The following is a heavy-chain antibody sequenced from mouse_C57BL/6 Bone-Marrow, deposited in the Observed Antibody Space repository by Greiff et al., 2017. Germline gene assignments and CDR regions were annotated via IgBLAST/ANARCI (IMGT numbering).Heavy chain of an antibody. D-gene: IGHD2-4*01. Sequence: QVQLQQSGPELVKPGASVKISCKASGYTFTDYYINWVKQRPGQGLEWIGWIFPGSGSTYYNEKFKGKATLTVDKSSSTAYMLLSSLTSEDSAVYFCARGGPGLRRGYAMDYWGQGTSVTVSS. J-gene: IGHJ4*01. CDR2: IFPGSGST. V-gene: IGHV1-75*01. CDR3: ARGGPGLRRGYAMDY. CDR1: GYTFTDYY.